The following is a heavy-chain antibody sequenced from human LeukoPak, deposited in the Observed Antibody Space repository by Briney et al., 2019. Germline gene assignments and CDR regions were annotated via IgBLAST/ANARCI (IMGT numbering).Heavy chain of an antibody. J-gene: IGHJ4*02. Sequence: ASVKVSCKASGYTFTGYYMHWVRQAPGQGLEWMGRINPNSGGTNYAQKLQGRVTMTTDTSTSTAYMELRSLRSDDTAVYYCARAHHVTIFGVVIIEYYFDYWGQGTLVTVSS. V-gene: IGHV1-2*06. D-gene: IGHD3-3*01. CDR1: GYTFTGYY. CDR3: ARAHHVTIFGVVIIEYYFDY. CDR2: INPNSGGT.